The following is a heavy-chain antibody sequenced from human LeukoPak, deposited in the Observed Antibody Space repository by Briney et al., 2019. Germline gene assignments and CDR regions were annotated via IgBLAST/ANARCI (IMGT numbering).Heavy chain of an antibody. CDR2: IYTTGNT. CDR3: ARDRLQLQS. Sequence: SETLSLTCTVSGGSLTNGGYYWRWIRQPAGTGLEWIGRIYTTGNTNYNPSLKSRVTISLDTSKNQFSLKLSSVSAEDTALYYCARDRLQLQSWGQGTLVTVSS. D-gene: IGHD1-1*01. CDR1: GGSLTNGGYY. J-gene: IGHJ5*02. V-gene: IGHV4-61*02.